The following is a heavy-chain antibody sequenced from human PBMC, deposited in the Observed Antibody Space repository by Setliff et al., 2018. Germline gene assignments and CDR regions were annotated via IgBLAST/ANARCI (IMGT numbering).Heavy chain of an antibody. CDR3: VREGVDSRSSTDYRYYMDV. D-gene: IGHD3-22*01. CDR1: GGTFSDYG. Sequence: SVKVSCKAAGGTFSDYGISWVRQAPGQGLEWMGGTIPIFGTTDYAQKFQGRVTIITDESTSTAFMQLSSLRSEDTAVYYCVREGVDSRSSTDYRYYMDVWGKGTTVTVSS. V-gene: IGHV1-69*05. CDR2: TIPIFGTT. J-gene: IGHJ6*03.